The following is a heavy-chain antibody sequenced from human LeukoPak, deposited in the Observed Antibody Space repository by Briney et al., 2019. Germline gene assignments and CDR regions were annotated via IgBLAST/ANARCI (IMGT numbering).Heavy chain of an antibody. CDR1: GFIFTGYF. V-gene: IGHV3-7*01. Sequence: GGSLRLSCAASGFIFTGYFMSWVRQAPGKGLEWVASIKHDGSEKYYVDSVRGRFTISRDNAKNSLYLQMNSLRAEDTAVYYCARDLADFDYWGQGTLVTVSS. CDR2: IKHDGSEK. CDR3: ARDLADFDY. J-gene: IGHJ4*02.